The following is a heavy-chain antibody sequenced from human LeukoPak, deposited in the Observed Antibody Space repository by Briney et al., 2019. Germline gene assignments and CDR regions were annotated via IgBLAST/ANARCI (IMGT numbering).Heavy chain of an antibody. J-gene: IGHJ4*02. CDR1: GGSFSGYY. D-gene: IGHD3-9*01. CDR3: ARPRYDILTGYTYYFDY. CDR2: INHSGST. V-gene: IGHV4-34*01. Sequence: PSETLSLTCAVYGGSFSGYYWSWIRQPPGKGLEWIGEINHSGSTYYNPSLKSRVTISVDTSKNQFSLKLSSVTAADTAVYYCARPRYDILTGYTYYFDYWGQGTLVTVSS.